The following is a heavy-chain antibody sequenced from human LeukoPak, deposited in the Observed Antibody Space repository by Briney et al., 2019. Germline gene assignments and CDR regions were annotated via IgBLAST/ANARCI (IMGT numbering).Heavy chain of an antibody. D-gene: IGHD5-12*01. Sequence: PGGSLRLSCSVSGFTFSSYAMHWVRQAPGKGLQFLSSINSNGGSTYYADSVKGRFTISRDNSKSKLYLQMNRLRSEDTAVYYCVKSGYSSSSDVDYWGQGTLVTASS. CDR1: GFTFSSYA. CDR2: INSNGGST. J-gene: IGHJ4*02. CDR3: VKSGYSSSSDVDY. V-gene: IGHV3-64D*09.